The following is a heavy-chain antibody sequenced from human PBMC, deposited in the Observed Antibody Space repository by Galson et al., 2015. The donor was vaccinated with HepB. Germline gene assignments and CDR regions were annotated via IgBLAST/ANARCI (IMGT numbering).Heavy chain of an antibody. D-gene: IGHD2-2*01. CDR3: AREGDIVVVPAAMGRAGWFDP. J-gene: IGHJ5*02. CDR2: TYYRSKWYN. Sequence: CAISGDSVSSNSAAWNWIRQSPSRGLEWLGRTYYRSKWYNDYAVSVKSRITINPDTSKNQFSLQLNSVTPEDTAVYYCAREGDIVVVPAAMGRAGWFDPWGQGTLVTVSS. V-gene: IGHV6-1*01. CDR1: GDSVSSNSAA.